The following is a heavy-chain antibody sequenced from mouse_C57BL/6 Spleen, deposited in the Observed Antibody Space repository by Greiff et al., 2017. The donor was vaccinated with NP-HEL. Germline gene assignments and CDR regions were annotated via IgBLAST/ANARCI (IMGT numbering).Heavy chain of an antibody. D-gene: IGHD1-1*01. V-gene: IGHV1-62-2*01. CDR1: GYTFTEYT. CDR3: ARDEILYGSSYENYAMDY. J-gene: IGHJ4*01. Sequence: QVQLKQSGAELVKPGASVKLSCKASGYTFTEYTIHWVKQRSGQGLEWIGWFYPGSGSIKYNEKFKDKATLTADKSSSTVYMELSRLTSEDSAVYFCARDEILYGSSYENYAMDYWGQGTSVTVSS. CDR2: FYPGSGSI.